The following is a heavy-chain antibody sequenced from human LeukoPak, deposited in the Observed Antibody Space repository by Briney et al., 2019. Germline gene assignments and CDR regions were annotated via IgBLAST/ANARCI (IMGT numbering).Heavy chain of an antibody. CDR3: AREEEGDAFDI. CDR1: GFTFSSYG. Sequence: PGGSLRLSCAASGFTFSSYGMHWVRQAPGRGLVWVSRINTDGTRTSYADSVKGRFTISRDNAKNTLYLQMNSLRAEDTAVYYCAREEEGDAFDIWGQGTMVTVSS. CDR2: INTDGTRT. V-gene: IGHV3-74*01. J-gene: IGHJ3*02.